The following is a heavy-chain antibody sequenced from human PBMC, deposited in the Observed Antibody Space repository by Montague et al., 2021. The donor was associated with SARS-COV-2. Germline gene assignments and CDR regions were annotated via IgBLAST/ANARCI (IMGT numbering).Heavy chain of an antibody. D-gene: IGHD3-10*01. V-gene: IGHV3-30*04. CDR3: ARDRVWFGELSPYYYDMDV. CDR2: ISYEGSNT. J-gene: IGHJ6*02. CDR1: GFIFTNYP. Sequence: SLRLSCAASGFIFTNYPMHWVRQAPAKGLEWVAVISYEGSNTYYADSVKGRFTISRDFSKNTLYLQMNSLRAEDTAVYYCARDRVWFGELSPYYYDMDVWGQWTTVTVSS.